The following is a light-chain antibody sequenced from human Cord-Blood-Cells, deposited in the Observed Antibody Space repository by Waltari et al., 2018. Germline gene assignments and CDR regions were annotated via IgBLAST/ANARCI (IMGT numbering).Light chain of an antibody. CDR2: DVS. Sequence: QSALTQPASVSVSPGQSITIPCPGTSSDVGGYNYVSWYQQHPGKAPKLMIYDVSKRPSGVSNRFSGSKSGNTASLTISGLQAEDEADYYCSSYTSSSTWVFGGGTKLTVL. CDR3: SSYTSSSTWV. J-gene: IGLJ3*02. V-gene: IGLV2-14*01. CDR1: SSDVGGYNY.